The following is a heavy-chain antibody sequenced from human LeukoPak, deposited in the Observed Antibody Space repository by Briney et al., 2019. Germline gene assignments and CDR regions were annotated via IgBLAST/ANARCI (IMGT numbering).Heavy chain of an antibody. CDR2: IYSGGST. CDR3: ARDGCSGSSCYYYYYGMDV. V-gene: IGHV3-53*01. Sequence: PGGSLRLSCAASGFTVSSNYMSWVRQAPGKGLEWVSVIYSGGSTYYADSVKGRFTISRDNSKNTLYLQMNSLRAEDTAVYYCARDGCSGSSCYYYYYGMDVWGQGTTVTVSS. CDR1: GFTVSSNY. D-gene: IGHD2-15*01. J-gene: IGHJ6*02.